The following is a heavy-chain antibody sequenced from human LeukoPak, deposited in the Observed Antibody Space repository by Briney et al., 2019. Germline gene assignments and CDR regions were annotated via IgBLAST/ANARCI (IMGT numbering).Heavy chain of an antibody. CDR1: GGTFSSYA. V-gene: IGHV1-69*13. J-gene: IGHJ4*02. CDR3: ARFDEPRITMIVGDY. CDR2: IIPIFGTA. Sequence: SVNVSCKASGGTFSSYAISWVRQAPGQGLEWMGVIIPIFGTANYAQKFQGRVTITADESTSTAYMELSSLRSEDTDVYYCARFDEPRITMIVGDYWGQGTLVTVSS. D-gene: IGHD3-22*01.